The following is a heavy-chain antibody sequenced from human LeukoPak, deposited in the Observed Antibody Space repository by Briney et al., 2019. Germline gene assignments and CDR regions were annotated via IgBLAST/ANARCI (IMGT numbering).Heavy chain of an antibody. Sequence: PSQTLSLTCTVSGGSISSGGYYGSWIRQHPGKGLEWIGYIYYSGSTYYNPSLKSRVTISVDTSKNQFSLKLSSVTAADTAVYYCARSTPKYSGGRFDYWGQGTLVTVSS. CDR3: ARSTPKYSGGRFDY. V-gene: IGHV4-31*03. CDR2: IYYSGST. CDR1: GGSISSGGYY. D-gene: IGHD6-19*01. J-gene: IGHJ4*02.